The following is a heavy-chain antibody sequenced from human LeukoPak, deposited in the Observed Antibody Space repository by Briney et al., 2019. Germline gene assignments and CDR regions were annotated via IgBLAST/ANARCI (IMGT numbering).Heavy chain of an antibody. CDR2: ISYDGSDE. D-gene: IGHD1-26*01. CDR1: GFSFSSHG. V-gene: IGHV3-30*18. CDR3: AKGPILGTKRGAFDI. J-gene: IGHJ3*02. Sequence: GGSLRLSCTASGFSFSSHGMHWVRQAPGKGLEWVAVISYDGSDENYADSVKGRFTITRENSKDTLYLQMNSLGSEDTAVYYCAKGPILGTKRGAFDIRGQGTMVIVSS.